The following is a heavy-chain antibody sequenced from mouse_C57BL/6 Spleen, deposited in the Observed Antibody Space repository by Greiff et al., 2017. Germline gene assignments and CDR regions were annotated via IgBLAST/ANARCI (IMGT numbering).Heavy chain of an antibody. J-gene: IGHJ2*01. Sequence: VKLMESGPELVKPGASVKLSCKASGYTFTTYDINWVKQRPGQGLEWIGWIYPRDGSTKYNEKLKVKATLTVDTSSSTAYMELHSLTSEDSAVYFCARGGSLDYWGQGTTLTVSS. CDR3: ARGGSLDY. CDR1: GYTFTTYD. V-gene: IGHV1-85*01. D-gene: IGHD1-1*01. CDR2: IYPRDGST.